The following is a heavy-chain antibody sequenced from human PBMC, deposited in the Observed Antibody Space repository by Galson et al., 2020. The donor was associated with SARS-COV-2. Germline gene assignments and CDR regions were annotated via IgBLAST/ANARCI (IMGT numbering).Heavy chain of an antibody. CDR1: GGSISSSSYY. D-gene: IGHD6-13*01. CDR3: ASPRVNIAAAANYDGVDF. V-gene: IGHV4-39*01. J-gene: IGHJ6*02. CDR2: IDYSGST. Sequence: SQTLSLTCTVSGGSISSSSYYWGWHRQPPGKGLEWIGSIDYSGSTYYNPSLKSLVTISVDTSKNQFSLKLSSVTAADTAVYYCASPRVNIAAAANYDGVDFWGQGTTVAVSS.